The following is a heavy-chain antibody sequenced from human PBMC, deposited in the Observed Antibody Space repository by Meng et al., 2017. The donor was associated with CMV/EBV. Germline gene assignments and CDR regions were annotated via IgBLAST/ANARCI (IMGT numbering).Heavy chain of an antibody. J-gene: IGHJ5*02. D-gene: IGHD3-10*01. Sequence: GESLKISCAASGFTFSSYAMHWVRKAPGTGLEWVAVISYDGSNKYYADSVKGRFTISRDNSKNTLYLQMNSLRAEDTAVYYCARDSHRGILWFGGWFDPWGQGTLVTVSS. CDR1: GFTFSSYA. V-gene: IGHV3-30-3*01. CDR3: ARDSHRGILWFGGWFDP. CDR2: ISYDGSNK.